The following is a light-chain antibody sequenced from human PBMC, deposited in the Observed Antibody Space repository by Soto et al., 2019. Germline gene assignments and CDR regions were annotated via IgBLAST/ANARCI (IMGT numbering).Light chain of an antibody. CDR3: QQYNSYPLT. CDR1: QGISSY. V-gene: IGKV1-8*01. J-gene: IGKJ1*01. Sequence: AIRMTQSPSSLSASTGDRVTITCRASQGISSYLAWYQQKPGKAPKLLIYAASTLQSGVPSRFGGSGSGTDFTLTISCLQSEDFATYYCQQYNSYPLTFGQGTKVDIK. CDR2: AAS.